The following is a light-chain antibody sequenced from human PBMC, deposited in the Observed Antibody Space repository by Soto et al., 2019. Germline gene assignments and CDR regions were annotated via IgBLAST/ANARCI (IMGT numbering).Light chain of an antibody. Sequence: EIVMTQSPATLSVSPGEGATLSCRASQSVRSNIAWYQHRPGQPPRLLIYGATTRATGVTVRFSGRGSRTDFTLTINRLLSEDFAVYYCQEYSYWPALTFGGGTKVYIK. CDR2: GAT. CDR3: QEYSYWPALT. CDR1: QSVRSN. J-gene: IGKJ4*01. V-gene: IGKV3-15*01.